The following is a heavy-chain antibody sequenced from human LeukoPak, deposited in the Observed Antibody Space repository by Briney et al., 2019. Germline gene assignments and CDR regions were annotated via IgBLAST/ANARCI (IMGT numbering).Heavy chain of an antibody. Sequence: SETLSLTCNVSGGSLSDIYYWGWIRQPPGKGLDWIGNIFYSGITYYDPSLRSRVTIAIDTSKSQFYLKLTSATAADTAVYYCARSDCSGGSCPFDYWGQGTLVTVSS. CDR3: ARSDCSGGSCPFDY. CDR1: GGSLSDIYY. D-gene: IGHD2-15*01. V-gene: IGHV4-39*01. CDR2: IFYSGIT. J-gene: IGHJ4*02.